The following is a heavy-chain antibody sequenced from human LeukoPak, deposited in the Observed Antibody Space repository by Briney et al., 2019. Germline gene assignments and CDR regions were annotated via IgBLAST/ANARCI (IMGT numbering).Heavy chain of an antibody. D-gene: IGHD3-3*01. V-gene: IGHV1-18*04. CDR2: ISGYNGNT. CDR3: GRESGRGFDY. Sequence: ASAKVSCKASGYIFASYGISWVRQAPGQGLEWMGWISGYNGNTNYAQKLQGRGTMTTDTSASTAYMEVRSLRSDDTAVYYCGRESGRGFDYWGQGTLVTVSS. J-gene: IGHJ4*02. CDR1: GYIFASYG.